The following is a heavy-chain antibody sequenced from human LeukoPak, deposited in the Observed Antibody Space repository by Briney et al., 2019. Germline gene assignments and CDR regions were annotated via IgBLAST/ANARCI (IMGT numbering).Heavy chain of an antibody. Sequence: GGSLRLSCAASGFTLSSYAMSWVRQAPGKGLEWVSAISGSGGSTYYADSVKGRFTISRDNSKNTLYLQMNSLRAEDTAVYYCAKVEYYYDSSGYYRYFDYWGQGTLVTVSS. D-gene: IGHD3-22*01. CDR3: AKVEYYYDSSGYYRYFDY. CDR1: GFTLSSYA. CDR2: ISGSGGST. V-gene: IGHV3-23*01. J-gene: IGHJ4*02.